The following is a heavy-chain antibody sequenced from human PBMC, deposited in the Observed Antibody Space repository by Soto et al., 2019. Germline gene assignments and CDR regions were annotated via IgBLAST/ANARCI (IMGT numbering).Heavy chain of an antibody. V-gene: IGHV1-69*13. J-gene: IGHJ3*02. Sequence: SVKVSCKASGGTFSSYAISWVRQAPGQGLEWMGGIIPIFGTANYAQKFQGRVTITADESTSTAYMELSSLRSEDTAVYYCARGGMEMIVGAFDIWGQGTMVTVSS. D-gene: IGHD3-22*01. CDR1: GGTFSSYA. CDR2: IIPIFGTA. CDR3: ARGGMEMIVGAFDI.